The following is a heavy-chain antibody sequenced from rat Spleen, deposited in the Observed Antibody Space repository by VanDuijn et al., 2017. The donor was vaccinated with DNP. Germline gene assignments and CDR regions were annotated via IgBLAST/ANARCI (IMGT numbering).Heavy chain of an antibody. V-gene: IGHV5-7*01. CDR2: ITYDGSRT. D-gene: IGHD1-4*01. CDR1: GFTFSDYN. J-gene: IGHJ2*01. Sequence: EVQLVESGGGLVQPGRSLKLSCAASGFTFSDYNMAWVRKAPKKGLEWVATITYDGSRTYYRDSVKGRFTISRDNAKSTLYLQINSLRSEDMATYYCARHVLPLRVWDYWGQGVMVTVSS. CDR3: ARHVLPLRVWDY.